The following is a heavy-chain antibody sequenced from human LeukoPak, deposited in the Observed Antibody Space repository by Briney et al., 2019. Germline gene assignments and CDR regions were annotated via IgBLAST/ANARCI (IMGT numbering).Heavy chain of an antibody. J-gene: IGHJ4*02. V-gene: IGHV3-23*01. Sequence: PGGSLRLSCAASGFTFSSYAMSWVRQAPGKGLEWGSGISGNGGSTYYADSVKGRFTISRDNSKNTLYLQMNSLRAEDTAVYYCAKGNRYCSSTSCYQTSFDYWGQGTLVTVSS. CDR1: GFTFSSYA. CDR2: ISGNGGST. D-gene: IGHD2-2*01. CDR3: AKGNRYCSSTSCYQTSFDY.